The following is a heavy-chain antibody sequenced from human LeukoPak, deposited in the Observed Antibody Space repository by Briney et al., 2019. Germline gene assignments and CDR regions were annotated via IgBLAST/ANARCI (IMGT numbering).Heavy chain of an antibody. CDR1: GFAFSSYA. Sequence: GGSLRLSCATSGFAFSSYAMTWVLQAPGGGLEWLSGISGSGVISYYADSVKGRFTISRDNSKNTLYLQMNSLRAEETAVYYCARGCMTSSCDSTRWFDPWGQGTLVTVSS. D-gene: IGHD2-15*01. J-gene: IGHJ5*02. CDR2: ISGSGVIS. V-gene: IGHV3-23*01. CDR3: ARGCMTSSCDSTRWFDP.